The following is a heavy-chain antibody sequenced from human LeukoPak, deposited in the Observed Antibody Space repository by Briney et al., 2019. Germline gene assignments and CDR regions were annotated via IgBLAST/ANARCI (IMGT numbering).Heavy chain of an antibody. D-gene: IGHD2-2*01. J-gene: IGHJ4*02. CDR1: GFTFSSYA. V-gene: IGHV3-23*01. Sequence: GASLRLSCAASGFTFSSYAMSWVRQAPGKGLEWVSGISDSVGSTYYADSVKGRFTITRDNSKSTLYLQMNSLRAEDTAVYYCARDPVSTSGEGYFDYWGQGTLVTVSS. CDR3: ARDPVSTSGEGYFDY. CDR2: ISDSVGST.